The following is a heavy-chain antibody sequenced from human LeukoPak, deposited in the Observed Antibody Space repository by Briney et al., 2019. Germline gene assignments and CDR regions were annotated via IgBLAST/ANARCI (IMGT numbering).Heavy chain of an antibody. CDR1: GGSISSYY. CDR3: ARFDNDSSGYWDY. CDR2: IYYSGST. J-gene: IGHJ4*02. V-gene: IGHV4-59*01. Sequence: ASETLSLTCTVSGGSISSYYWSWIRQPPGKGLEWIGYIYYSGSTNYNPSLKSRVTISVDTSKNKFSLKLSSVTAADTAVYYCARFDNDSSGYWDYWSQGTLVTVSS. D-gene: IGHD3-22*01.